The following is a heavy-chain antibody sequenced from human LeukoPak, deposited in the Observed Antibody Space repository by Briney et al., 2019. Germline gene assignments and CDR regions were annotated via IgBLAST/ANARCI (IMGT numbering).Heavy chain of an antibody. D-gene: IGHD3-3*01. CDR3: ARGGPYEPPDY. CDR2: MGTAGDT. V-gene: IGHV3-13*01. J-gene: IGHJ4*02. CDR1: GFTFSSYD. Sequence: GGSLRLSCAASGFTFSSYDMHWVRQATGKGLEWVSAMGTAGDTYYPGSVKGRCTISRENAKNSLYLQMDSLRAGDTAVYYCARGGPYEPPDYWGQGTLVTVSS.